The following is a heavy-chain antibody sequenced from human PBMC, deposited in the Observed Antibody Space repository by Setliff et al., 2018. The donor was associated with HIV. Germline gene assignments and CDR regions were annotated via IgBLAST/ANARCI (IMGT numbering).Heavy chain of an antibody. CDR1: GGSISSNSYS. Sequence: PSETLSLTCTVSGGSISSNSYSWGWIRQPPGKGLEGIGSIYHSGSTYNNPSLKRRVTISVDTSKNQFSLKLTSVTAADTAVYYCARTAIDYYESSGYYHDAFDTWGRGSMVTV. V-gene: IGHV4-39*01. J-gene: IGHJ3*02. CDR3: ARTAIDYYESSGYYHDAFDT. D-gene: IGHD3-22*01. CDR2: IYHSGST.